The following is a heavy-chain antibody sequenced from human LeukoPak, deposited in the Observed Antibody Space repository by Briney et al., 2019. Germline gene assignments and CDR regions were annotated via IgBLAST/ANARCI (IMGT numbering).Heavy chain of an antibody. D-gene: IGHD4-17*01. CDR3: ASEEIYGDPPTGMDG. J-gene: IGHJ6*02. CDR1: GFTFSSNY. CDR2: IYSGGST. V-gene: IGHV3-53*04. Sequence: GGSLRLSCAASGFTFSSNYMSWVRQAPGKGLEWVSVIYSGGSTYYEASVKGRFTICRHNSKNTLYLKMNSLRAEDRAVYYCASEEIYGDPPTGMDGWGQGTTVTVSS.